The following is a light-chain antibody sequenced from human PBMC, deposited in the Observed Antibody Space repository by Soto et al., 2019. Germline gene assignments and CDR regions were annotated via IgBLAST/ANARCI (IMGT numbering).Light chain of an antibody. Sequence: QSALTQPASVSGSPGQSINISCTGTRSDIGSYNRVSWYQRHPGKAPKLMIYEDRQRPSGVSNRSSGSKSGNTASLTISGLQAEDEADYYCCSYAGSDIFVVFGGGTKVTVL. CDR1: RSDIGSYNR. CDR3: CSYAGSDIFVV. J-gene: IGLJ2*01. CDR2: EDR. V-gene: IGLV2-23*02.